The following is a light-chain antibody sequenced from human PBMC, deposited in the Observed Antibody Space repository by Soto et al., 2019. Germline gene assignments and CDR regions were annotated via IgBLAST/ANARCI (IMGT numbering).Light chain of an antibody. CDR1: QSVSSY. V-gene: IGKV1-39*01. J-gene: IGKJ3*01. CDR2: DAS. CDR3: QQSYSIPFT. Sequence: DIQMTQSPSSLSASVGDRVTITCRASQSVSSYLNWYQQKPGRAPQLLIYDASILQSGVPSRFSGSGSGTDFTLAISSLQPEDSATYYCQQSYSIPFTFGPGTKVDIK.